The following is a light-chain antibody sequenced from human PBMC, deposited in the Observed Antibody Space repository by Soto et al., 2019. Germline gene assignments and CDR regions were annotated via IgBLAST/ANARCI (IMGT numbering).Light chain of an antibody. CDR3: RSYAGSNIV. J-gene: IGLJ2*01. CDR1: SSDVGSYNY. CDR2: EVS. V-gene: IGLV2-8*01. Sequence: QSVLTQPPSASGSPGQSVTISCTGTSSDVGSYNYVSWYQQHPGKAPKLMIYEVSKRPSGVPDRFSGSKSGNTASLTVSGLQAEDEADYYCRSYAGSNIVFGGGTKLTVL.